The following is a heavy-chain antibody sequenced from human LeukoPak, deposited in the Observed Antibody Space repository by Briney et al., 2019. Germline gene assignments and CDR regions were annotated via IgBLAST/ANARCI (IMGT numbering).Heavy chain of an antibody. V-gene: IGHV4-34*01. J-gene: IGHJ4*02. CDR2: INHSGST. Sequence: PETLSLTCAVYGGSFSGYYWSWIRQPPGKGLEWIGEINHSGSTNYNPSLKSRVTISVDTSKNQFSLKLSSVTAADTAVYYCARRSRWLRLGYFDYWGQGTLVTVSS. CDR1: GGSFSGYY. CDR3: ARRSRWLRLGYFDY. D-gene: IGHD5-12*01.